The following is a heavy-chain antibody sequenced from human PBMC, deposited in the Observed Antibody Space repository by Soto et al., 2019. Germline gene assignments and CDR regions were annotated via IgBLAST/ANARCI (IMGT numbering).Heavy chain of an antibody. Sequence: ASVKVSCKAFGYSFIDYYIHWVRQAPGQGLEWMGWINPKSGASNYAQKFQGRVNMTGDTSLSAAYMELSSLTSDDTAVYYCTIELSTYNWFDPWGQGTQVTVSS. J-gene: IGHJ5*02. CDR3: TIELSTYNWFDP. CDR1: GYSFIDYY. D-gene: IGHD3-10*01. V-gene: IGHV1-2*02. CDR2: INPKSGAS.